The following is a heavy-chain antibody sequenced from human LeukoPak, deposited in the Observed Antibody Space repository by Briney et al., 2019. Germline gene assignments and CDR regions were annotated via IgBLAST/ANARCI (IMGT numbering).Heavy chain of an antibody. V-gene: IGHV4-4*07. Sequence: SETLSLTCTASGGSISSYYRSWIRQPPGKGLEWIGRIYTSGSTTYNPSRKSRVTMSVEKSKNQFSLELSSVTAADTAVYYCARVSLLDTLRYYGMDVWGQGTTVTVSS. CDR2: IYTSGST. CDR1: GGSISSYY. J-gene: IGHJ6*02. CDR3: ARVSLLDTLRYYGMDV. D-gene: IGHD4-17*01.